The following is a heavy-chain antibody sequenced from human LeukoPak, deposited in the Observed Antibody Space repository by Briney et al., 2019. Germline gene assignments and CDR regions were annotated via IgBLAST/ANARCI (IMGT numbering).Heavy chain of an antibody. CDR2: INWNGGST. V-gene: IGHV3-20*04. D-gene: IGHD5-18*01. CDR3: ARDTAMGRAPDY. Sequence: PGGSLRLSCAASGFTFDDYGMSWVRQAPGKGLEWVSGINWNGGSTGYADSVKGRFTIPRDNAKNSLYLQMNSLRAEDTALYYCARDTAMGRAPDYWGQGTLVTVSS. CDR1: GFTFDDYG. J-gene: IGHJ4*02.